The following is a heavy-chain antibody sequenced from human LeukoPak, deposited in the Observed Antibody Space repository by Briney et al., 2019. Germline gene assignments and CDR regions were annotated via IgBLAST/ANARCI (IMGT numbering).Heavy chain of an antibody. J-gene: IGHJ4*02. CDR2: IYHSGST. CDR3: ARLSDGEHYYDSSGYYWIDY. Sequence: PSQTLSLTCIVSGDSISSGGYYWSWIRQPPGKGLEWIGYIYHSGSTYYNPSLKSRVTISVDRSKNQFSLKLSSVTAADTAVYYCARLSDGEHYYDSSGYYWIDYWGQGTLVTVSS. V-gene: IGHV4-30-2*01. D-gene: IGHD3-22*01. CDR1: GDSISSGGYY.